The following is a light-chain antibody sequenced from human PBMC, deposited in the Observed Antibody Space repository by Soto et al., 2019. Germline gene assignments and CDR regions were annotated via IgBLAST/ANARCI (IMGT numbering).Light chain of an antibody. V-gene: IGKV1-12*01. CDR1: LYIGDT. J-gene: IGKJ1*01. Sequence: DIQMTQSPSAVSASVGDIFTITGRGSLYIGDTLAWFRHKPGKAPQLLIQTAATLVRETPSRFSGSGSGTDFLLTINNLQPEDFATYYCLQASTFPRTFGQGTKVDI. CDR3: LQASTFPRT. CDR2: TAA.